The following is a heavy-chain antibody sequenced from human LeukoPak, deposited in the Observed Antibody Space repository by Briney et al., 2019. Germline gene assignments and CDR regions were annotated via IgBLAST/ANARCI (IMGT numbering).Heavy chain of an antibody. V-gene: IGHV4-34*01. J-gene: IGHJ5*02. D-gene: IGHD3-3*01. CDR3: ARGNYDFWSGKYNWFDP. Sequence: PSETLSLTCAVYGGSFSGYYWSWIRQPPGKGLEWIGEINHSGSTNYNPSLKSRVTISVDTSKNQFSLKLSSVTAADTAVYYCARGNYDFWSGKYNWFDPWGQGTLVTVSS. CDR1: GGSFSGYY. CDR2: INHSGST.